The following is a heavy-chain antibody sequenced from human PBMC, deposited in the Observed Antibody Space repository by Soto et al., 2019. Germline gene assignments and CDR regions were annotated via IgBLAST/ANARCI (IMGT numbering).Heavy chain of an antibody. J-gene: IGHJ5*02. Sequence: SETLSLTCTVSGGSISSSSYYWGWIRQPPGKGLEWIGSIYYSGSTYYNPSLKSRVTISVDTSKNQFSLKLSSVTAADTAVYYCARRELVVVGRGHWFDPWGQGTLVTVSS. CDR3: ARRELVVVGRGHWFDP. CDR1: GGSISSSSYY. D-gene: IGHD2-15*01. V-gene: IGHV4-39*01. CDR2: IYYSGST.